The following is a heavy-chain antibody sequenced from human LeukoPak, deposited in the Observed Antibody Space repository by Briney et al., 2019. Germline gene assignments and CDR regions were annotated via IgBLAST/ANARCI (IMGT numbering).Heavy chain of an antibody. CDR1: GYSFTTYW. CDR2: IYPGDSDT. CDR3: ARAVSSSSGNFDY. J-gene: IGHJ4*02. D-gene: IGHD6-6*01. Sequence: GESLKISCKASGYSFTTYWIGWVRQMPGKGLEWMGIIYPGDSDTRYSPSFPGQVTMSAAKSISTAYLQWSSLKASDTAIYYCARAVSSSSGNFDYWGQGTLVIVSS. V-gene: IGHV5-51*01.